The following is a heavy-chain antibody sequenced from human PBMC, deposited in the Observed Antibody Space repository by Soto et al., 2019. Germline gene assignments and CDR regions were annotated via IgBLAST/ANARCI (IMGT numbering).Heavy chain of an antibody. CDR2: ISYDGSNK. Sequence: QVQLVESGGGVVQPGRSLRLSCAASGFTFSSYAMHWVRQAPGKGLEWVAVISYDGSNKYYADSVKGRFTISRDNSKNTLYRQMNSLRAEDTAVYYWARVRENMVVAAIFDYWGQGTLVTVSS. CDR1: GFTFSSYA. V-gene: IGHV3-30-3*01. CDR3: ARVRENMVVAAIFDY. D-gene: IGHD2-15*01. J-gene: IGHJ4*02.